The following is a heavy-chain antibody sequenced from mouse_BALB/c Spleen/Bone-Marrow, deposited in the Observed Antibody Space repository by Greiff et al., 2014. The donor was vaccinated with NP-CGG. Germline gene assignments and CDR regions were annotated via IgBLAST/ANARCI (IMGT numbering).Heavy chain of an antibody. CDR2: LNPSSGRT. CDR1: GYTFTSYW. V-gene: IGHV1S81*02. CDR3: ARMVRPPYGGTMDN. J-gene: IGHJ4*01. D-gene: IGHD1-2*01. Sequence: QVQLQQSGAELVKPGASVKLSCKASGYTFTSYWIHWVKQRPGQGLEWIGELNPSSGRTNYNEKFKNKATLTVDKSSSTAYMQLSSLTSEDSAVYYCARMVRPPYGGTMDNWGQGASVTVSS.